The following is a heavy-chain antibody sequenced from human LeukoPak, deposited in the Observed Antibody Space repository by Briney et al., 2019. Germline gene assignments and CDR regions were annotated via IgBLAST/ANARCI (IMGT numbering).Heavy chain of an antibody. V-gene: IGHV3-7*05. D-gene: IGHD5-12*01. CDR3: TSGPIVAGEAFDY. Sequence: PGGSLRLSCAASGFTFRRYAMSWVRQAPGKGLEWVANIKQDGSDKYYVDSVKGRFTISRDNAKNSLYLQMNSLRAEDTAVYYCTSGPIVAGEAFDYWGQGTLVTVSS. CDR1: GFTFRRYA. J-gene: IGHJ4*02. CDR2: IKQDGSDK.